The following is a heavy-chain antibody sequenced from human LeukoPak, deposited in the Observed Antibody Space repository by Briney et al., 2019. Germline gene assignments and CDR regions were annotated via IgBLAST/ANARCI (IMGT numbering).Heavy chain of an antibody. CDR2: ISYDGSNK. D-gene: IGHD3-22*01. Sequence: PGGSLRLSCAASGFTCSSYGMHWVRQAPGKGLEWVAVISYDGSNKYYADSMKGRFTISRDNSKNTLYLQMNSLRAEDTAAYYCAKDPGIGLYYYDSSGYLDYWGQGTLVTVSS. J-gene: IGHJ4*02. CDR3: AKDPGIGLYYYDSSGYLDY. V-gene: IGHV3-30*18. CDR1: GFTCSSYG.